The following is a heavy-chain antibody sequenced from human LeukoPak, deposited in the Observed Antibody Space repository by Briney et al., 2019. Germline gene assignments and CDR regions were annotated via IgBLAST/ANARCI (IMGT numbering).Heavy chain of an antibody. CDR1: GFTVSSYK. V-gene: IGHV3-21*06. J-gene: IGHJ4*02. Sequence: GGSLRLSCAASGFTVSSYKMNWVRQAPGRGLEWVSSIHSGGSDVYYADSVKGRFTVSRDNAKNSLFLQMDSLRAEDTALYYCARGHYDILTGNYKWTPDYWGQGTLVTVSS. D-gene: IGHD3-9*01. CDR2: IHSGGSDV. CDR3: ARGHYDILTGNYKWTPDY.